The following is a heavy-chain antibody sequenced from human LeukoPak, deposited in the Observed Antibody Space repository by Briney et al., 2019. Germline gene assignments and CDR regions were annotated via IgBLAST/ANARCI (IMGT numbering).Heavy chain of an antibody. CDR3: AKDRYSYGRGYFDY. V-gene: IGHV3-30*02. J-gene: IGHJ4*02. CDR1: GFTFSIYG. D-gene: IGHD5-18*01. Sequence: PGGSLRLSCAASGFTFSIYGMHWVRQAPGKGLEWVAFIRYDGSNKYYADSVKGRFTISRDNSKNTLYLQMNSLRAEDTAVYYCAKDRYSYGRGYFDYWGQGTLVTSSS. CDR2: IRYDGSNK.